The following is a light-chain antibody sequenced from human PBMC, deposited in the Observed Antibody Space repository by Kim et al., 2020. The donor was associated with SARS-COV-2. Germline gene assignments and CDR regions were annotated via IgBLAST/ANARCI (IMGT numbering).Light chain of an antibody. V-gene: IGLV1-44*01. CDR2: SNN. CDR1: SSNIGSNT. J-gene: IGLJ3*02. CDR3: AAWDDSLNGYWV. Sequence: QRVTISCSGSSSNIGSNTVNWYQQLPGTAPKLLIYSNNQRPSGVTDRFSGSKSGTSASLAISGLQSEDEADYYCAAWDDSLNGYWVFGGGTKVTVL.